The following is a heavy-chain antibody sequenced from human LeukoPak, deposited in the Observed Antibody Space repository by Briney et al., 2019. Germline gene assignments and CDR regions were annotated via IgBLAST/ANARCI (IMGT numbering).Heavy chain of an antibody. CDR3: ARDPSYGLLDY. V-gene: IGHV3-48*03. CDR2: ISSSGSTI. D-gene: IGHD5-18*01. Sequence: GGSLRLSCAASGFTFSSYEMNWVRQAPGKGLEWVLYISSSGSTIYYADSVKGRFTISRDNAKNSLYLQMNSLRAEDTAVYYCARDPSYGLLDYWGQGTLVTVSS. J-gene: IGHJ4*02. CDR1: GFTFSSYE.